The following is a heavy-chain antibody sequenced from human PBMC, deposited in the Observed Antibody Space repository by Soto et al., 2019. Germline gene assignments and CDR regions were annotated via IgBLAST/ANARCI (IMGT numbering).Heavy chain of an antibody. D-gene: IGHD7-27*01. J-gene: IGHJ3*02. Sequence: GGSLRLSCAASGFTFSSYAMSWVRQAPGKGLKWVSAISGSGGSTYYADSVKGRFTISRDNSKNTLYLQMNSLRAEDTAVYYCAKFSTAGANWYLQRSAFDIWGQGTRGT. CDR2: ISGSGGST. CDR1: GFTFSSYA. CDR3: AKFSTAGANWYLQRSAFDI. V-gene: IGHV3-23*01.